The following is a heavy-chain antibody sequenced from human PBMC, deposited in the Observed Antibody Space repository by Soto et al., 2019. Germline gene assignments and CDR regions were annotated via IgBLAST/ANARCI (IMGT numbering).Heavy chain of an antibody. CDR2: ISASAGST. CDR1: GFTFSDYA. D-gene: IGHD2-15*01. V-gene: IGHV3-23*01. J-gene: IGHJ6*02. CDR3: AKDVRPCGGGSCSYDESMDV. Sequence: EVQLLESGGGLVQPGGSLRLSCTASGFTFSDYAMTWVRQAPGKGLEWVSTISASAGSTYYADSVKGRFTISRDNSKNPLVRQMISLSAEDSAVYFCAKDVRPCGGGSCSYDESMDVWGQGTTVIVSS.